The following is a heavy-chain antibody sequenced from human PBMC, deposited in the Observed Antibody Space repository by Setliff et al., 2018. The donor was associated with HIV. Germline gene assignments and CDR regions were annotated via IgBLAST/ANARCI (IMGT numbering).Heavy chain of an antibody. D-gene: IGHD3-22*01. V-gene: IGHV4-39*01. CDR1: GDSVSRSNYY. J-gene: IGHJ3*02. Sequence: PSETLSLTCTVSGDSVSRSNYYWAWIRQPPGKGLEWIGSIDYTEITYYNPSLKSRVTLSVDTPKNQFSLYLSSVTAADTAVYYCARHSITLVVGVPERDDAFDIWGQGTMVTVSS. CDR2: IDYTEIT. CDR3: ARHSITLVVGVPERDDAFDI.